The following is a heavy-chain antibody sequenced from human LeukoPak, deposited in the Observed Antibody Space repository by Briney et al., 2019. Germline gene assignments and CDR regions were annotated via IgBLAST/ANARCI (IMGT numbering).Heavy chain of an antibody. J-gene: IGHJ4*02. Sequence: PSETLSLTCAVYGGSFSGYYWSWIRQPPGKGLEWIGEINHSGSTNYNPSLKSRVTISVDTSKNQFSLKLSSVTAADTAVYYCAAYYYGSGSYRDYWGQGTLVTVSS. CDR1: GGSFSGYY. CDR2: INHSGST. V-gene: IGHV4-34*01. D-gene: IGHD3-10*01. CDR3: AAYYYGSGSYRDY.